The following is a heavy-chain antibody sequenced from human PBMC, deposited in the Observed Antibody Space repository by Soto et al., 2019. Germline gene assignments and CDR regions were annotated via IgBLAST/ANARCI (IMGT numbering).Heavy chain of an antibody. CDR2: IYPGDSDT. CDR3: ARRSITFGGVIGNFDY. V-gene: IGHV5-51*01. J-gene: IGHJ4*02. D-gene: IGHD3-16*02. CDR1: GYSFTSYW. Sequence: GESLKISCKGSGYSFTSYWIGWVRQMPGKGLEWMGIIYPGDSDTRYSPSFQGQVTISADKSISTAYLQWSSLKASDTAMYYCARRSITFGGVIGNFDYWGQGTLVTVSS.